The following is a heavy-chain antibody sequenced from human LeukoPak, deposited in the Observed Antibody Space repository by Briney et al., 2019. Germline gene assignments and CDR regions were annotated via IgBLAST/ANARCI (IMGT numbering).Heavy chain of an antibody. D-gene: IGHD3-3*01. CDR3: ARDFWSGYYPSFDY. V-gene: IGHV3-7*01. CDR2: IKEDGGEK. J-gene: IGHJ4*02. CDR1: GFTFSRYW. Sequence: GGSLRLSCAGSGFTFSRYWMKWVRQAPGKGLEWVTNIKEDGGEKYYADSVKGRFTISRDNAKNSLYLQINSLRAEDTAVYYCARDFWSGYYPSFDYWGQGTLVTVSS.